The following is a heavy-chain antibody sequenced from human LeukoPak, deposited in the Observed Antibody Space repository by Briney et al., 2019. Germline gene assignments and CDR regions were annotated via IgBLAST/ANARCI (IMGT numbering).Heavy chain of an antibody. CDR3: ARDRDVDDFDS. Sequence: PSETLSLTCTVSGYSISSGYYWGWIRQPPGKGLEWIGSIYHSGSTYYNPSLKSRVTISVDTSKNQFSLNLKSVTAADTAVYYCARDRDVDDFDSWGHGTLVTVSS. V-gene: IGHV4-38-2*02. J-gene: IGHJ4*01. CDR1: GYSISSGYY. D-gene: IGHD3-10*01. CDR2: IYHSGST.